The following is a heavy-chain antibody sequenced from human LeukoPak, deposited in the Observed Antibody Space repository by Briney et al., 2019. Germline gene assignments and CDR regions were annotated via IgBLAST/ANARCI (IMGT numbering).Heavy chain of an antibody. J-gene: IGHJ4*02. CDR1: GFTLSSNY. D-gene: IGHD6-6*01. CDR3: ARDRGYSSSPGDY. Sequence: QAGGSLRLSCAASGFTLSSNYMSWVRRAPGKGLEGVSVIYSGGSTYYADSVKGRFTISRDNSKNTLYLQMNSLRAEDTAVYYCARDRGYSSSPGDYWGQGTLVTVSS. V-gene: IGHV3-66*02. CDR2: IYSGGST.